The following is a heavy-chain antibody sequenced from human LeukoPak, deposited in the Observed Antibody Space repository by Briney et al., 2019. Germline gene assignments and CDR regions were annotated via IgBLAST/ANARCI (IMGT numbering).Heavy chain of an antibody. J-gene: IGHJ3*02. V-gene: IGHV1-69*01. Sequence: GASVKVSCKASGGTFSSYAISWVRQAPGQGLEWMGGVIPIFGTANYAQKFQGRVTITADECTSTAYMELSSLRSEDTAVYYCARGYGLWGSGSHDAFDIWGQGTMVTVSS. CDR2: VIPIFGTA. CDR1: GGTFSSYA. CDR3: ARGYGLWGSGSHDAFDI. D-gene: IGHD3-10*01.